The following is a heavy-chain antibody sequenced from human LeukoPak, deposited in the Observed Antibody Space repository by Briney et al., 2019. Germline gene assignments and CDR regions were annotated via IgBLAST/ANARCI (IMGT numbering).Heavy chain of an antibody. J-gene: IGHJ4*02. V-gene: IGHV3-23*01. Sequence: GGSLRLSCAASGFTFSSYAMSWVRQAPGKGLEWVSAISGSGGSTYYADSVEGRFTISRDNSKNTLYLQMNSLRAEDTAVYYCAKVSNYDYVWGSYGYFDYWGQGTLVTVSS. CDR3: AKVSNYDYVWGSYGYFDY. CDR1: GFTFSSYA. CDR2: ISGSGGST. D-gene: IGHD3-16*01.